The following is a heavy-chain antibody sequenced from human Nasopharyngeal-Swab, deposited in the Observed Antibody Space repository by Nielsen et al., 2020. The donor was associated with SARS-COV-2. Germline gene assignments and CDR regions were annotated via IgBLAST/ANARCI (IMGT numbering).Heavy chain of an antibody. CDR3: ARGVPKWQWLPKRYYYMDV. D-gene: IGHD6-19*01. CDR1: GGSFSGYY. CDR2: INHSGST. Sequence: SETLSLTCALYGGSFSGYYWSWIRQPPGKGLEWIGEINHSGSTNYNPSLKSRVTISVDTSKNQFSLKLSSVTAADTAVYYCARGVPKWQWLPKRYYYMDVWGKGTTVTVSS. J-gene: IGHJ6*03. V-gene: IGHV4-34*01.